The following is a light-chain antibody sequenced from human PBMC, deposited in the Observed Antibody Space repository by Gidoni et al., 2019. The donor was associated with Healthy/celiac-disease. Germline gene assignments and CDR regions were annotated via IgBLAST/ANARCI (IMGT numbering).Light chain of an antibody. J-gene: IGKJ3*01. CDR2: KAS. CDR1: QRISSW. CDR3: QQYNGYSFT. V-gene: IGKV1-5*03. Sequence: DIQMTQSPSTLSASVGDRVTITCRASQRISSWLAWYQQKPGKAPKLLIYKASSLESGVPPRFSGSGAGTEFTITISSLQHDDVATDYCQQYNGYSFTFGPGTKVDI.